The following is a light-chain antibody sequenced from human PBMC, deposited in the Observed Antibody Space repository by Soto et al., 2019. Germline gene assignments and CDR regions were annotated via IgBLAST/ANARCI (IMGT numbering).Light chain of an antibody. CDR2: GAS. J-gene: IGKJ2*01. Sequence: EIVLTQSPGTLSLSPGERATLSCRASQSVSSNYLAWYQQKPGQAPRLLIYGASSRATGIPDRFSGSGSGTDFTLTIRRLEPEDFAVYCCQQYNHWPPYTFGQGTKVDSK. CDR1: QSVSSNY. CDR3: QQYNHWPPYT. V-gene: IGKV3-20*01.